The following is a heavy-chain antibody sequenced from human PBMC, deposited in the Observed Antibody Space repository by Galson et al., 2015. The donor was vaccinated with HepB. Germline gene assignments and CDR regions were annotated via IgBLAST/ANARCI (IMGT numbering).Heavy chain of an antibody. Sequence: SLRLSCAASGFTFSSYSMNWVRQAPGKGLEWVSSISSSSSYIYYADSVKGRFTISRDNAKNSLHLQMNSLRAEDTAVYYCARGGSSSSWGGDYWGQGTLVTVSS. D-gene: IGHD6-13*01. CDR3: ARGGSSSSWGGDY. J-gene: IGHJ4*02. CDR1: GFTFSSYS. V-gene: IGHV3-21*01. CDR2: ISSSSSYI.